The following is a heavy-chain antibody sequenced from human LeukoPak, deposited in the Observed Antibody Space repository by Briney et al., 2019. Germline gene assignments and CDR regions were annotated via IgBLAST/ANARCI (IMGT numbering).Heavy chain of an antibody. V-gene: IGHV4-31*03. J-gene: IGHJ5*02. CDR3: ARDILEWLHADWGAFDP. Sequence: SETLSLTCTVSGGSINSYYWSWIRQHPGKGLEWIGYIYYSGSTYYNPSLKSRVTISVDTSKNQFSLKLSSVTAADTAVYYCARDILEWLHADWGAFDPWGQGTLVTVSS. CDR1: GGSINSYY. D-gene: IGHD3-3*01. CDR2: IYYSGST.